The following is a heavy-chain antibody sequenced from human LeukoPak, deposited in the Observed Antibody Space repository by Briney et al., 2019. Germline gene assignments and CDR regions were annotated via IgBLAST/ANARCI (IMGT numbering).Heavy chain of an antibody. Sequence: GGSLRLSCAASGFTFSDYYMSWIRQAPGKGLEWVSYISCSGSTIYYAGSVKVRFTISRDNAKNSLYLQMNSLRAEDTAVYYCARGTALGYCSSTSCYQGDVWSKGTTVTVSS. D-gene: IGHD2-2*01. V-gene: IGHV3-11*04. J-gene: IGHJ6*04. CDR1: GFTFSDYY. CDR3: ARGTALGYCSSTSCYQGDV. CDR2: ISCSGSTI.